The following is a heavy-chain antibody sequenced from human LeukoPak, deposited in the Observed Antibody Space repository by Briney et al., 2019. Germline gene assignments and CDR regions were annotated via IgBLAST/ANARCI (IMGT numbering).Heavy chain of an antibody. V-gene: IGHV3-64D*06. CDR2: ISPNGGST. CDR3: VKDRSGSYSFDY. D-gene: IGHD1-26*01. Sequence: GGSLRLSCSASSFTFSRSAMHWVRQAPGKGLEYVSFISPNGGSTYYADSVKGRFTISRDNSKTTLWLQMTTLRAEDTAVYYCVKDRSGSYSFDYWGQGTLVTVSS. J-gene: IGHJ4*02. CDR1: SFTFSRSA.